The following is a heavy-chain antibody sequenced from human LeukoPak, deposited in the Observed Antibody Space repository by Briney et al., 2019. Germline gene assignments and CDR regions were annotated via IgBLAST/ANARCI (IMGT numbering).Heavy chain of an antibody. CDR2: IYYSGST. CDR3: VRAARRDYYYYYYMDV. Sequence: PSETLSLTCTVSGGSISSYYWSWIRQTPGKGLEWIGYIYYSGSTNYNPSLKSRVTISVDTSKNQFSLKLSSVTAADTAVYYCVRAARRDYYYYYYMDVWGKGTTVTVSS. D-gene: IGHD6-6*01. J-gene: IGHJ6*03. CDR1: GGSISSYY. V-gene: IGHV4-59*01.